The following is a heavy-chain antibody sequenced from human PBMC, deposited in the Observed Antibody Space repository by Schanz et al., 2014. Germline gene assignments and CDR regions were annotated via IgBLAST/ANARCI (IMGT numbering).Heavy chain of an antibody. CDR1: GFTFSDYY. CDR2: IGGSGDST. D-gene: IGHD3-9*01. CDR3: AKHVRSLTGNDY. Sequence: EVQLVESGGGLIHPGGSLRLSCAASGFTFSDYYMAWIRQAPGKGLEWVSGIGGSGDSTHYADSVKGRFIISRDNSKNTLYLQVNSLRAEDTAVYYCAKHVRSLTGNDYWGQGTLVTVSS. J-gene: IGHJ4*02. V-gene: IGHV3-23*04.